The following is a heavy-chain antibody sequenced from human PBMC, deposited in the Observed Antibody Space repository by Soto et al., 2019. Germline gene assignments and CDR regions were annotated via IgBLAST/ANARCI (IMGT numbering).Heavy chain of an antibody. CDR3: VRGDYRDY. D-gene: IGHD4-4*01. J-gene: IGHJ4*02. Sequence: XGSLILSCEVSGFIFSDYTMNWVRQAPGKGLEWVASIDNSGSYIFYAGPLKGRFTISRDNAKNSLFLQLRGLRADDTAVYFCVRGDYRDYWGQGTLVTVSS. CDR2: IDNSGSYI. V-gene: IGHV3-21*01. CDR1: GFIFSDYT.